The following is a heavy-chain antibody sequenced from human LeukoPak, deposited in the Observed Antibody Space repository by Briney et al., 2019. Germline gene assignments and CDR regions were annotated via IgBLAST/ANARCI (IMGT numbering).Heavy chain of an antibody. V-gene: IGHV4-39*01. J-gene: IGHJ4*02. Sequence: SETLSLTCTVSGGSISSSSYYWGWIRQPPGKGLEWIGRIYYSGSTYYNPSLKSRVTISVDTSKNQFSLKLSSVTAADTAVYYCARLFRDLAAAWGQGTLVTVSS. CDR1: GGSISSSSYY. CDR3: ARLFRDLAAA. D-gene: IGHD6-13*01. CDR2: IYYSGST.